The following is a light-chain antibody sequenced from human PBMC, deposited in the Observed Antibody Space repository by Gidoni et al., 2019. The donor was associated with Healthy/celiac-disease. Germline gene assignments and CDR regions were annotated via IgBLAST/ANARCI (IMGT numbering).Light chain of an antibody. J-gene: IGLJ1*01. CDR3: SSYTSSSTLV. Sequence: QSALTQPAAVSGSPGQSITISCTGTSSDVGGYNDVSWYQQHPGKAPKLMIYDVSKRPSGVSNRFSGSKSGNTASLTISGLQAEDEAAYYCSSYTSSSTLVFGTGTKVTVL. CDR2: DVS. CDR1: SSDVGGYND. V-gene: IGLV2-14*01.